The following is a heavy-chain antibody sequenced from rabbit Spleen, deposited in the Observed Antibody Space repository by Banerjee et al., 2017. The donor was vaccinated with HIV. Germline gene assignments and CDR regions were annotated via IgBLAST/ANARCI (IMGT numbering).Heavy chain of an antibody. CDR1: GFSFSSIYW. V-gene: IGHV1S45*01. J-gene: IGHJ3*01. Sequence: QEQLVESRGGLVKPGASLTFTCTASGFSFSSIYWMCWVRQAPGKGLEWIACIDSGSTGRTTYATWAKGRFTISSHNAQNTLYLQLNSLTAADTATYFCARDTASSFSSYGMDLWGQGTLVTVS. CDR2: IDSGSTGRT. CDR3: ARDTASSFSSYGMDL. D-gene: IGHD8-1*01.